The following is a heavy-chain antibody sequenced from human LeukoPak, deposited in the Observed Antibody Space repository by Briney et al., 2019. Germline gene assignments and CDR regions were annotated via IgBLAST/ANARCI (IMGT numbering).Heavy chain of an antibody. D-gene: IGHD3-22*01. V-gene: IGHV4-39*07. Sequence: SETLSLTCTVSGGSISSSSYYWGWIRQSPGKGLEWIGNIYYSGSTYYNPSLKSRVTISVDTSKNQFSLKLSSVTAADTAVYYCARGRRYYDSSGYPILDYWGQGTLVTVSS. J-gene: IGHJ4*02. CDR2: IYYSGST. CDR1: GGSISSSSYY. CDR3: ARGRRYYDSSGYPILDY.